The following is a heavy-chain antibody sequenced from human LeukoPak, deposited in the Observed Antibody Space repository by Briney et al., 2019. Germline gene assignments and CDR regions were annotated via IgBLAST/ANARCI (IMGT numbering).Heavy chain of an antibody. Sequence: GASVKVSCKASGGTFSSYAISWVRQAPGQGLEWMGGIIPIFGTANYAQKFQGRVTITTDESTSTAYMELRSLRSDDTAVYYCARGYGAAAAGPLDYWGQGTLVTVSS. D-gene: IGHD6-13*01. V-gene: IGHV1-69*05. CDR2: IIPIFGTA. J-gene: IGHJ4*02. CDR1: GGTFSSYA. CDR3: ARGYGAAAAGPLDY.